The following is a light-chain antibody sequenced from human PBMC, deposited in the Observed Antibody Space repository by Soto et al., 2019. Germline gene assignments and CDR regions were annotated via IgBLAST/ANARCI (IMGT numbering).Light chain of an antibody. J-gene: IGKJ1*01. V-gene: IGKV1-12*01. Sequence: DIQMTQSPSSVSASVGDRVTITCRASQGIGDRLAWYQQRPGKVPQLVVYFASTLPSGVPSRFSASGSGAEFILTINTLQAEDFATYYCLHTFSFPRTFGQGTKVEVK. CDR3: LHTFSFPRT. CDR1: QGIGDR. CDR2: FAS.